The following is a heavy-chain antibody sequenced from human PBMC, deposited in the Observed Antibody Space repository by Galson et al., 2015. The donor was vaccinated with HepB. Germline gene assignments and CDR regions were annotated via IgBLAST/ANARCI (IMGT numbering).Heavy chain of an antibody. J-gene: IGHJ4*02. Sequence: SLRLSCAASGFTFSSYGMHWVRQAPGKGLEWVAVIWYDGSNKYYADSVKGRFTISRDNSKNTLYLQMNSLRAEDTAVYYCARDFVAGLTFPLDYWGQGTLVTVSS. CDR1: GFTFSSYG. CDR3: ARDFVAGLTFPLDY. D-gene: IGHD3/OR15-3a*01. CDR2: IWYDGSNK. V-gene: IGHV3-33*01.